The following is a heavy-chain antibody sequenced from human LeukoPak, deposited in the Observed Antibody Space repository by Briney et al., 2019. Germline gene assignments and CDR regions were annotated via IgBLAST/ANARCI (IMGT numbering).Heavy chain of an antibody. J-gene: IGHJ4*02. CDR3: TRVRTSGEEDY. CDR2: IKQDGTEK. Sequence: GGSLRLSCAASGFTFSSYWMGWVRQAPGKGLEWVANIKQDGTEKHYVDSVKGRFTIPRDNAKNSLYLQMNSLRVEDMAVYFCTRVRTSGEEDYWGQGTLVTVSS. D-gene: IGHD3-10*01. V-gene: IGHV3-7*01. CDR1: GFTFSSYW.